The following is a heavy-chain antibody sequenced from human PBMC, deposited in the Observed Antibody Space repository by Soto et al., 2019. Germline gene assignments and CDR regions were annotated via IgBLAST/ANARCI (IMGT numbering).Heavy chain of an antibody. CDR1: GFTFSSYG. CDR3: ARGGIVVVPAAMLDY. V-gene: IGHV3-33*01. CDR2: IWYDGSNK. J-gene: IGHJ4*02. Sequence: QVQLVESGGGVVQPGRSLRLSCAASGFTFSSYGMHWVRQAPGKGLEWVAVIWYDGSNKYYADSVKGRFTISRDNSKNTLYLQMNSLRAEDTAVYYCARGGIVVVPAAMLDYWGQGTLVTVSS. D-gene: IGHD2-2*01.